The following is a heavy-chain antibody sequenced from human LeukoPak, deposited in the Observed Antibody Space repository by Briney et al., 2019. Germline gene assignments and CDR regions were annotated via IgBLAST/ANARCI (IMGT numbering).Heavy chain of an antibody. CDR3: ATRRCSIAACRASSYRCFDF. J-gene: IGHJ6*04. D-gene: IGHD2-2*01. V-gene: IGHV3-7*01. Sequence: GGSLRLSCTASGFTFSSNWMTWVRQAPGKGLEWVANINEDGGGKYYVESVKGRFTISRDNARNSVHLELSNLRAEDTAVYYCATRRCSIAACRASSYRCFDFWGRGTTVIVSS. CDR2: INEDGGGK. CDR1: GFTFSSNW.